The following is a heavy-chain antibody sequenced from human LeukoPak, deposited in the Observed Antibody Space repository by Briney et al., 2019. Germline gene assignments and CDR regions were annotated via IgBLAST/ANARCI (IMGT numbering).Heavy chain of an antibody. CDR1: GYTFTSYY. CDR3: ASSGGVINGYYYYMDV. Sequence: ASVKVSCKASGYTFTSYYMHWVRQAPGQGLEWMGIINPSGGSTSYAQKFQGRVTMTRDMSTSTVYMELSGLRSEDTAVYYCASSGGVINGYYYYMDVWGKGTTVTVSS. J-gene: IGHJ6*03. CDR2: INPSGGST. D-gene: IGHD3-10*01. V-gene: IGHV1-46*01.